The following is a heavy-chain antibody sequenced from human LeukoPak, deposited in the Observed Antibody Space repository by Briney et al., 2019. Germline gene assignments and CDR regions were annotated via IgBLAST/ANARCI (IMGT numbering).Heavy chain of an antibody. V-gene: IGHV3-73*01. CDR1: GFTFSGSA. Sequence: GGSLRLSCAASGFTFSGSAMHWVRQASGKGLEWVGRIRSKANSYATAYAASVKCRFTISRDDSKNTAYLQMNSLKTEDTAVYYCTSCGGDCYPFDYWGQGTLVTVSS. CDR2: IRSKANSYAT. J-gene: IGHJ4*02. D-gene: IGHD2-21*02. CDR3: TSCGGDCYPFDY.